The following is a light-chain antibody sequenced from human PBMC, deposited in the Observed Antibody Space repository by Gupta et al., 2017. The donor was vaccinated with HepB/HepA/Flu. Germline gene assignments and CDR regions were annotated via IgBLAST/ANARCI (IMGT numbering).Light chain of an antibody. Sequence: QSALTPPASVSGSPGLSSPFSCTGPSSDVETYNLVSWYQQHPGKAPKLLIYAVTKRPSGVSNRFSGSKSGDKAYLTISGLQAEDEADYYCCSYAGDSTLVFGGGTKLTVL. J-gene: IGLJ3*02. CDR2: AVT. V-gene: IGLV2-23*02. CDR3: CSYAGDSTLV. CDR1: SSDVETYNL.